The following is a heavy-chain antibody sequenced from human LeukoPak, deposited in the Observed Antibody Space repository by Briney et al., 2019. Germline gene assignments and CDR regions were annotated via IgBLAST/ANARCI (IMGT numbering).Heavy chain of an antibody. CDR2: IYSGGST. J-gene: IGHJ5*02. Sequence: PGGSLRLSCAASGFTVSSNYMSWVRQAPGKGLEWVSVIYSGGSTYYADSVKGRFTISRDNSKNTLYLQMNSLRAEDTAVYHCAKVSGIAAAGYNWFDPWGQGTLVTVSS. CDR1: GFTVSSNY. V-gene: IGHV3-53*01. CDR3: AKVSGIAAAGYNWFDP. D-gene: IGHD6-13*01.